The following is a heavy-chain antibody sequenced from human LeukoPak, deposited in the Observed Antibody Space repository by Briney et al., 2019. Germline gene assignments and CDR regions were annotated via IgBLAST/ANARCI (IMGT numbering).Heavy chain of an antibody. Sequence: PSETLSLTCTVSGGFVSSGSYYWSWIRQPAGKGLEWIGRIYTSGSTNYNPSLKSRVTISVDTSKNQFSLKLSSVTAADTAVYYCAKGEEYQLRAAPGLGGFHPWGQGTLVTVSS. CDR3: AKGEEYQLRAAPGLGGFHP. V-gene: IGHV4-61*02. CDR2: IYTSGST. J-gene: IGHJ5*02. CDR1: GGFVSSGSYY. D-gene: IGHD2-2*01.